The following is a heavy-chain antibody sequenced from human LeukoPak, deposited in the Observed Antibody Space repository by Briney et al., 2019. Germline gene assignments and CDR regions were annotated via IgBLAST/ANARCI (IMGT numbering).Heavy chain of an antibody. CDR2: ISSSGSIM. CDR3: AELGITMIGGV. D-gene: IGHD3-10*02. CDR1: GLTLSSYE. Sequence: GGSLRLSRAPSGLTLSSYETNWVRQAPGKGQEWVSYISSSGSIMSYADSVKGRFTISRDNAKSSLYLQMNSLRAEDTAVYYCAELGITMIGGVWGKGTTVTISS. J-gene: IGHJ6*01. V-gene: IGHV3-48*03.